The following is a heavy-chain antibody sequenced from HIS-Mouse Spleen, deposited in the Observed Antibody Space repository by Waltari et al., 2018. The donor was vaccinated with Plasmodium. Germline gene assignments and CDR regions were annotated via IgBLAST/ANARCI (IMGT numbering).Heavy chain of an antibody. CDR1: GYTFTGYY. J-gene: IGHJ1*01. CDR2: SNPNSGGT. V-gene: IGHV1-2*02. Sequence: QVQLVQSGAEVKKPGASVKVSCKASGYTFTGYYMHWVRQAPGQGLEWMGWSNPNSGGTNYAQKVQGRVTMTRDTSISTAYMELSRLRSDDTAVYYCARVLGYKAAAGTFVEYFQHWGQGTLVTVSS. D-gene: IGHD6-13*01. CDR3: ARVLGYKAAAGTFVEYFQH.